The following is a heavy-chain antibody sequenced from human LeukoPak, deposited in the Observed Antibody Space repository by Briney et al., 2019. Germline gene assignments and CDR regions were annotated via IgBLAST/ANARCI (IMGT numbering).Heavy chain of an antibody. Sequence: PSETLSLTCAVYGGSFSGYYWSWIRQPPGKGLEWIGEINHSGSTNYNPSLKSRVTISVGTSKNQFSLKLSSVTAADTAVYYCARGGIAVAGTLFDPWGQGTLVTVSS. CDR3: ARGGIAVAGTLFDP. D-gene: IGHD6-19*01. J-gene: IGHJ5*02. CDR2: INHSGST. V-gene: IGHV4-34*01. CDR1: GGSFSGYY.